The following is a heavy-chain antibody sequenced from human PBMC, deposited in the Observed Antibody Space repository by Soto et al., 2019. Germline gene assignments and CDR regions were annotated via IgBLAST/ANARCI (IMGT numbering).Heavy chain of an antibody. V-gene: IGHV4-59*01. CDR2: IYYSGST. Sequence: SETLSLTCTFSGCSISSYYWSWIRQPPGKGLEWIGYIYYSGSTNYNPSLKSRVTISVDTSKNQFSLKLSSVTAADTAVYYCARASMVRGVITLYYFDYWGQGTLVTVSS. J-gene: IGHJ4*02. CDR1: GCSISSYY. D-gene: IGHD3-10*01. CDR3: ARASMVRGVITLYYFDY.